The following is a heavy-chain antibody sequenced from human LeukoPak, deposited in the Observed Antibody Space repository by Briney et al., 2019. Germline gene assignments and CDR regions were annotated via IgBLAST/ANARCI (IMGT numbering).Heavy chain of an antibody. CDR3: AREGAAEAKNFDY. CDR2: IIPIFGTA. V-gene: IGHV1-69*05. D-gene: IGHD6-25*01. CDR1: GSTFISYA. Sequence: SVKVSCKASGSTFISYAISWVRQAPGQGLEWMGGIIPIFGTANYAQKFQGRITVTRDTSTSTVYMELSSLRSEDTAVYFCAREGAAEAKNFDYWGQGTLVIVSS. J-gene: IGHJ4*02.